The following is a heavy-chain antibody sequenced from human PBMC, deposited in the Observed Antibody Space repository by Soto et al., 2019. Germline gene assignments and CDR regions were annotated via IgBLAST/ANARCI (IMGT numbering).Heavy chain of an antibody. J-gene: IGHJ4*02. D-gene: IGHD3-10*01. V-gene: IGHV1-46*03. CDR1: GYTFTSYY. CDR3: ARGGAPMVRGVIIYFDY. CDR2: INPSGGST. Sequence: GASVKVSCKASGYTFTSYYMHWVRQAPGQGLEWMGIINPSGGSTSYAQKFQGRVTMTRDTSTSTVYMELSSLRSEDTAVYYCARGGAPMVRGVIIYFDYWGQGTLVTVSS.